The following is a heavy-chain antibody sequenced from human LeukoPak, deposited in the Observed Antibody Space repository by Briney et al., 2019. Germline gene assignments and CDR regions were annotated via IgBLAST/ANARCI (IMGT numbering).Heavy chain of an antibody. CDR3: ARDTRAYYDSSGYHAFDI. CDR1: GGSISSSSYY. D-gene: IGHD3-22*01. CDR2: IYYSGST. J-gene: IGHJ3*02. Sequence: SETLSLTCTVSGGSISSSSYYWGWIRQPPGKGLEWIGSIYYSGSTYYNPSLRSRVTISVDTSKNQFSLKLSSVTAADTAVYYCARDTRAYYDSSGYHAFDIWGQGTMVTVSS. V-gene: IGHV4-39*07.